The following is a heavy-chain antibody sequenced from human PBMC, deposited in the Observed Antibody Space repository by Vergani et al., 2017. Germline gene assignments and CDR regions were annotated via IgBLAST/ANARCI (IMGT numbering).Heavy chain of an antibody. CDR3: ARETYYYGSGSYYYYYYMDV. D-gene: IGHD3-10*01. CDR1: GFTFSSYA. V-gene: IGHV3-21*01. Sequence: EVQLLESGGGLVQPGGSLRLSCAASGFTFSSYAISWVRQAPGKGLEWVSSISSSSSYIYYADSVKGRFTISRDNAKNSLYLQMNSLRAEDTAVYYCARETYYYGSGSYYYYYYMDVWGKGP. J-gene: IGHJ6*03. CDR2: ISSSSSYI.